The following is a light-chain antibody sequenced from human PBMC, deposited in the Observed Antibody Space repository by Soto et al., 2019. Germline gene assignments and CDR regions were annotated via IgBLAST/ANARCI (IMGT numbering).Light chain of an antibody. Sequence: EIVLTQSPATLSLSPGERATLSCRASQSVSSYLAWYQQKPGQAPRLLIYDASNRATGIPARFSGSGSGTVFTLTISSLAPEDFAVYYCQQRSTWPWTFGQGTKVEIK. CDR1: QSVSSY. CDR3: QQRSTWPWT. CDR2: DAS. J-gene: IGKJ1*01. V-gene: IGKV3-11*01.